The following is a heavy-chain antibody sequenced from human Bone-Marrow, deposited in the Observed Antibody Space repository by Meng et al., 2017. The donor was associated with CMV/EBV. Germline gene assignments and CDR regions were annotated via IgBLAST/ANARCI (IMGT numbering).Heavy chain of an antibody. CDR3: ARTILRFWSGYYIICGFAP. CDR1: GFTFSSYS. Sequence: GGSLRLSCAASGFTFSSYSMNWVRQAPGKGLEWVSSISSSSSYIYYADSVKGRFTISRDNAKNSLYLQMNSLRAEDTAVYYCARTILRFWSGYYIICGFAPWGQGTRVTVSS. D-gene: IGHD3-3*01. V-gene: IGHV3-21*01. J-gene: IGHJ5*02. CDR2: ISSSSSYI.